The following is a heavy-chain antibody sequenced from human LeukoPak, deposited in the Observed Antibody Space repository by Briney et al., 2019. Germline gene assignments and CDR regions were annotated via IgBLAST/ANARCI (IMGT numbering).Heavy chain of an antibody. CDR1: GGSISSGGYY. D-gene: IGHD6-13*01. CDR3: ARGRAAGNNWFDP. J-gene: IGHJ5*02. Sequence: SQTLSLTCTVSGGSISSGGYYWSWIRQHPGKGLEWIGYIYYSGSTYYNPSLKSRVTISVDTSKNQFSLKLSSMTAADTAVYYCARGRAAGNNWFDPWGQGTLVTVSS. V-gene: IGHV4-31*03. CDR2: IYYSGST.